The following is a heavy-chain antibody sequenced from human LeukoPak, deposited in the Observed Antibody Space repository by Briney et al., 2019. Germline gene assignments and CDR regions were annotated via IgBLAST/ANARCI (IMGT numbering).Heavy chain of an antibody. CDR1: GGTFSSYA. V-gene: IGHV1-69*13. Sequence: SVKVSFKASGGTFSSYAIRWVRQAPGQGLEWMGGIIPIFGTANYAQEFQGRVTIPADESTSTAYMELSSLRSEDTAVYYCARVVERFLEWLPYGGAFDIWGQGTMVTVSS. J-gene: IGHJ3*02. CDR3: ARVVERFLEWLPYGGAFDI. CDR2: IIPIFGTA. D-gene: IGHD3-3*01.